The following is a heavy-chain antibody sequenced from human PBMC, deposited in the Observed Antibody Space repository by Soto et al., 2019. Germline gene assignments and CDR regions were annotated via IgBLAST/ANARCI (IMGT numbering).Heavy chain of an antibody. CDR3: ARAVQQLVLGGQGHWFDP. D-gene: IGHD6-13*01. CDR2: IYSGGST. CDR1: GFTVSSNY. Sequence: GGSLRLSCAASGFTVSSNYMSWVRQAPGKGLEWVSVIYSGGSTYYADSVKGRFTNSSDNSKNTLYLQMNSLRAEDTAVYYCARAVQQLVLGGQGHWFDPWGQGTLVTVSS. J-gene: IGHJ5*02. V-gene: IGHV3-66*01.